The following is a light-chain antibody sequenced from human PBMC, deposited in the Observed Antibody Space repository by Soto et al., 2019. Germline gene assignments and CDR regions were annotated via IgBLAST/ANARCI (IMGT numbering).Light chain of an antibody. J-gene: IGKJ1*01. CDR3: QQYNNWPQT. CDR2: DAS. Sequence: ETMMTQSPDTLSVSLGERATLSCRASQSLRSSLAWYQQKPGQAPRLLIYDASTRATRIPARISGSGSGTDFTLTISGLQSEDFAVYYCQQYNNWPQTFGQGTKVEIK. V-gene: IGKV3-15*01. CDR1: QSLRSS.